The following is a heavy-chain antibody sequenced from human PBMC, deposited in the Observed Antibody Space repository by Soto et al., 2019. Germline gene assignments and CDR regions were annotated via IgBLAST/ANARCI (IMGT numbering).Heavy chain of an antibody. CDR1: GGSISSRGYY. D-gene: IGHD3-10*01. J-gene: IGHJ5*02. CDR3: ARDGHYGSGSYYWFDP. Sequence: SETLSLTCPVSGGSISSRGYYGWLSRQHAGRGLGWIGYIYYSGSTCYNPSLKSRVTIAVDTSKNQFSLKLSSVTAADTAVYYCARDGHYGSGSYYWFDPWGQGTLVTVSS. V-gene: IGHV4-31*03. CDR2: IYYSGST.